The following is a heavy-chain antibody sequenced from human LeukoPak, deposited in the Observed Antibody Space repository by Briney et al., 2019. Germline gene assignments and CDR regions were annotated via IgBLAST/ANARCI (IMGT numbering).Heavy chain of an antibody. Sequence: GGSLRLSCAASGFTFSNAWMSWVRQAPGKGLEWVGRIKSKTDGGTTDYAAPVKGRFTISRDDSKNTLYLQMNSLKTEDTAMYYCTTLWFGELLYYFDYWGQGTLVTVSS. D-gene: IGHD3-10*01. CDR1: GFTFSNAW. J-gene: IGHJ4*02. CDR2: IKSKTDGGTT. CDR3: TTLWFGELLYYFDY. V-gene: IGHV3-15*01.